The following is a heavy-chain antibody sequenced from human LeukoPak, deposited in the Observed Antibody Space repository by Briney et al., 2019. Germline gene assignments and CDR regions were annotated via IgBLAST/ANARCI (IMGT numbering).Heavy chain of an antibody. D-gene: IGHD3-22*01. V-gene: IGHV5-51*01. J-gene: IGHJ4*02. Sequence: GESLKISCKGSRYRFTSYWIGWVRQMPGKGLEWMGIIYPGESDTRYSPSFQGQVTISADKSISTAYLQWSSLKASDTAMYYCARTALYDSSGYYPHTLDYWGQGTLVTVSS. CDR2: IYPGESDT. CDR3: ARTALYDSSGYYPHTLDY. CDR1: RYRFTSYW.